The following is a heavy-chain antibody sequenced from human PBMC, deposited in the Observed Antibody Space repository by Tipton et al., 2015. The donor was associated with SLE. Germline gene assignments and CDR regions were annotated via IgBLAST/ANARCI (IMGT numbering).Heavy chain of an antibody. V-gene: IGHV3-53*05. Sequence: GSLRLSCAASGFMVNNNYMSWVRQAPGKGLEWVSLIFSVGSAYYAGSVKGRFTISRDTSKNTLYLQMNSLRTEDTAVYYSARADQTVYYYGMDVWGQGTTVTVSS. J-gene: IGHJ6*02. CDR2: IFSVGSA. CDR3: ARADQTVYYYGMDV. D-gene: IGHD2-2*01. CDR1: GFMVNNNY.